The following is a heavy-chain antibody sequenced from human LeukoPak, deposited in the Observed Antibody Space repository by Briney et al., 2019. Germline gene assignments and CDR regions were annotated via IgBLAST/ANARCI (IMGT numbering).Heavy chain of an antibody. V-gene: IGHV4-34*01. Sequence: SETLSLTCAVYGGSFSGCYWSWIRQPPGKGLEWIGEINHRGSSNYNPSLKSRVTMSVDTSKNQFSLKLRSVTAADTAVYYCARALAGAASGFDYWGQGTLVTVSS. CDR2: INHRGSS. J-gene: IGHJ4*02. CDR1: GGSFSGCY. CDR3: ARALAGAASGFDY. D-gene: IGHD6-13*01.